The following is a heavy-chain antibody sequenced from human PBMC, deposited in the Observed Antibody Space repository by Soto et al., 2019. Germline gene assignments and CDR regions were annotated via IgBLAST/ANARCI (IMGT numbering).Heavy chain of an antibody. CDR2: ISAYNGNT. CDR1: GYTFTSYG. Sequence: EASVKVSCKASGYTFTSYGISWVRQAPGQGLEWMGWISAYNGNTNYAQKLQGRVTMTTDTSTSTAYMELRSLRSDDTAVYYCARDGSPYYYDSSAVGGSDYWGQGTLVTVSS. J-gene: IGHJ4*02. V-gene: IGHV1-18*01. D-gene: IGHD3-22*01. CDR3: ARDGSPYYYDSSAVGGSDY.